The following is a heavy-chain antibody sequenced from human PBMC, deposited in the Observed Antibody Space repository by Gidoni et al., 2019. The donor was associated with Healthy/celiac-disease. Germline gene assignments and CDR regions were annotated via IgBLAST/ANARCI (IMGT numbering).Heavy chain of an antibody. CDR3: ARDPGSRVGKKGHFDY. Sequence: QVQLVQSGAEVKKSGSSVKVSCKASGCTFSSYAISWVRQAPGQGLEWMGGIIPIFGTANYAQKFQGRVTITADESTSTAYMELSSLRSEDTAVYYCARDPGSRVGKKGHFDYWGQGTLVTVSS. CDR1: GCTFSSYA. CDR2: IIPIFGTA. V-gene: IGHV1-69*01. D-gene: IGHD1-26*01. J-gene: IGHJ4*02.